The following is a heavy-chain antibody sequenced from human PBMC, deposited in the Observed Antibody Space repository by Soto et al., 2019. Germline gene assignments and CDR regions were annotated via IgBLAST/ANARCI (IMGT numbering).Heavy chain of an antibody. CDR3: ARSDETGFDY. CDR2: IYHSGST. CDR1: GYSISSGYY. V-gene: IGHV4-38-2*01. Sequence: SETLSLTCAVSGYSISSGYYWGWIRQPPGKGLEWIGSIYHSGSTYYNPSLKSRVTISVDTSKNQFSLKLSSVTAADTAVYYCARSDETGFDYWGQGTLVTVSS. J-gene: IGHJ4*02.